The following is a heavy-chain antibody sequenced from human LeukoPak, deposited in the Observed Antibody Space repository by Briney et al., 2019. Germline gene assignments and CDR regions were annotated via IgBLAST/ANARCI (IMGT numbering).Heavy chain of an antibody. Sequence: PGGSLRLSCTASGFTFGDYAMSWVRQAPGKGLEWVANIKQDGSEKYYVDSVKGRFTISRDNAKNSLYLQMNSLRAEDTAVYYCARARPYCSGGSCQAKYYFDYWGQGTLVTVSS. CDR1: GFTFGDYA. CDR2: IKQDGSEK. J-gene: IGHJ4*02. D-gene: IGHD2-15*01. V-gene: IGHV3-7*01. CDR3: ARARPYCSGGSCQAKYYFDY.